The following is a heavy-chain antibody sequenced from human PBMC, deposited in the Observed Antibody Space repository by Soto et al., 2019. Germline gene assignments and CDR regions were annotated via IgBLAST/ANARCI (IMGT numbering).Heavy chain of an antibody. J-gene: IGHJ4*02. D-gene: IGHD3-16*01. V-gene: IGHV3-23*01. CDR3: EKRGGYAISFYDS. Sequence: GSLRLSCAGTGFNFGGYAMSWVRQAPGKGLEWVSTLSGDGSRAYYADSVRGRFTVSRDNSKSTLYLRMNSLRADDTAIYYCEKRGGYAISFYDSWGQGTLVTVSS. CDR1: GFNFGGYA. CDR2: LSGDGSRA.